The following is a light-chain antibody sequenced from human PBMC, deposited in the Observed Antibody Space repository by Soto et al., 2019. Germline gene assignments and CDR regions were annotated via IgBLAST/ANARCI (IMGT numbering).Light chain of an antibody. CDR3: QQSLT. CDR2: GAS. CDR1: QSVSSSY. Sequence: EIVLTQSPGTLSLSPGERATLSCRASQSVSSSYLAWYQQKPGQAPRLLIYGASSRATDIPDRFSGSGSGTDFTLTISRLEPEDFAVYYCQQSLTFGGGTKVDIK. V-gene: IGKV3-20*01. J-gene: IGKJ4*01.